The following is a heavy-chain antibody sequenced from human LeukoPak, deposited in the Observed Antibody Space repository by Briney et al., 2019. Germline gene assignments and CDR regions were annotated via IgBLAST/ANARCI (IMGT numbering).Heavy chain of an antibody. CDR2: IYHSEST. V-gene: IGHV4-38-2*02. J-gene: IGHJ4*02. Sequence: SETLSLTCTVSGYSISSGYYWGWLRQPPGEGLGWIGRIYHSESTYYNPSLTSRLTISEDTSKNLFAMKLTSVPAAGSAVYYCGRTVAGPYDFDYWGQETLVTVSS. D-gene: IGHD6-19*01. CDR3: GRTVAGPYDFDY. CDR1: GYSISSGYY.